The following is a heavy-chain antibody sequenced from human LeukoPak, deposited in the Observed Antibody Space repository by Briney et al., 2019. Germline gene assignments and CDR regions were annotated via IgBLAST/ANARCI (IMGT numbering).Heavy chain of an antibody. J-gene: IGHJ4*02. V-gene: IGHV1-69*05. CDR3: ASVRDTALVMWDY. D-gene: IGHD5-18*01. CDR2: IIPIFGTA. Sequence: SVKVSCKASGGTFSSYAISWVRQAPGQGLEWMGGIIPIFGTANYAQKFQGRVTITTDESTSTAYMELSSLRSEDTAVYYCASVRDTALVMWDYWGQGTLVTVSS. CDR1: GGTFSSYA.